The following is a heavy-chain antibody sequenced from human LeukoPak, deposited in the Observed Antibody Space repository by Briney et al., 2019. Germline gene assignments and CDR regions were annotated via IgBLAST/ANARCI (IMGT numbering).Heavy chain of an antibody. CDR1: VFITSSDF. Sequence: GGSLRLSCAASVFITSSDFMGWVRQAPEKGLEWVSLIHTGGTTFYTDSVKGRFTISRDTSMNTVSLQINTLRAEDTAIYYCVYSRGTYWGQGTLVTVSS. CDR2: IHTGGTT. D-gene: IGHD3-16*01. V-gene: IGHV3-53*01. J-gene: IGHJ4*02. CDR3: VYSRGTY.